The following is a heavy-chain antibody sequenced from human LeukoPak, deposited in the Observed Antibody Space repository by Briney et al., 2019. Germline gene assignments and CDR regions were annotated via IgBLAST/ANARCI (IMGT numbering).Heavy chain of an antibody. D-gene: IGHD4-17*01. CDR1: GFAFSSYA. Sequence: SGGSLRLSCAASGFAFSSYAMNWVRQAPGKGLEWVSAISGSGGSTYYADSVKGRFTISRDNSKNTLYLQMNSLRAEDTAVYYCAKGLRNYYYYGMDVWGQGTTVTVSS. CDR2: ISGSGGST. J-gene: IGHJ6*02. CDR3: AKGLRNYYYYGMDV. V-gene: IGHV3-23*01.